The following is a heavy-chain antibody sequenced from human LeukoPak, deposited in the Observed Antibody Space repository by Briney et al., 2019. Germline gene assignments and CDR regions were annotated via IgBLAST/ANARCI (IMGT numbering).Heavy chain of an antibody. CDR3: ARAVSNDFWSGPGSYFDL. D-gene: IGHD3-3*01. V-gene: IGHV1-69*13. CDR1: GGTFSSYA. Sequence: SVKVSCKASGGTFSSYAISWVRQAPGQGLEWMGGIIPIFGTANYAQKFQGRVTITADESTSTAYMELSSLRSEDTAVYYCARAVSNDFWSGPGSYFDLWGRGTLVTVSS. CDR2: IIPIFGTA. J-gene: IGHJ2*01.